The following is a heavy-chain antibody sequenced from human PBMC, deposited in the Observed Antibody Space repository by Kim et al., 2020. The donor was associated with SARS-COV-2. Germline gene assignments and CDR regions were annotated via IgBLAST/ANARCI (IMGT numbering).Heavy chain of an antibody. CDR2: ISATGGYK. D-gene: IGHD3-10*01. V-gene: IGHV3-21*05. CDR3: ARDKAAFRGYYGHPDY. CDR1: GITLSSDS. J-gene: IGHJ4*02. Sequence: GGSLRLSCAASGITLSSDSVIWVRQAPGKGLEWVSSISATGGYKYYTDSVEGRFTISRDNAEKSVHLQMNSLRAEDTAVYYCARDKAAFRGYYGHPDYWGQGTLVTVSS.